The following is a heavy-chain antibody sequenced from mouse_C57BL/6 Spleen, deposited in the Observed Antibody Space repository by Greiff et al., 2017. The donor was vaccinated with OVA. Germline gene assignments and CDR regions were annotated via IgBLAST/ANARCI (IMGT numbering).Heavy chain of an antibody. CDR2: IDPSDSYT. V-gene: IGHV1-69*01. CDR1: GYTFTSYW. Sequence: QVQLQQPGAELVMPGASVKLSCKASGYTFTSYWMHWVKQRPGQGLEWIGEIDPSDSYTNYNQKFKGKSTLTVDKSSSTAYMQLSSLTSEDSAVYYCARSYYGDFDVWGTGTTVTVSS. D-gene: IGHD2-12*01. J-gene: IGHJ1*03. CDR3: ARSYYGDFDV.